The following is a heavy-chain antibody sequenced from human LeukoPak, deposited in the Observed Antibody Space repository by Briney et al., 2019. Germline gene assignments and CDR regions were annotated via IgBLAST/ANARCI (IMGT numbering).Heavy chain of an antibody. D-gene: IGHD6-13*01. Sequence: GGSLRLSCVASGFSFSEYYMTWVRQAPGEGLEWVANIKPDGGVENYVEYLKGRFTISRDNAKKSLYLQMNSLRSEDTAVYYCARDSTWYPVDYWGQGTLVTVSS. CDR1: GFSFSEYY. CDR2: IKPDGGVE. CDR3: ARDSTWYPVDY. J-gene: IGHJ4*02. V-gene: IGHV3-7*01.